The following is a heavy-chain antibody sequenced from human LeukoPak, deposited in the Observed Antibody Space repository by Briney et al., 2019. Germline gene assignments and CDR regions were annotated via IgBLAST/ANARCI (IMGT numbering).Heavy chain of an antibody. V-gene: IGHV3-48*01. Sequence: PGGSLRLSCAASGLSFSNYAMNWVRQAPGKGLEWVSYISGSSAAIYYADSVEGRFTISRDKAKNSLYLQMNSLRAEDTAVYYCARDPSRGYNYYSYMDVWGKGTTVTVSS. D-gene: IGHD6-13*01. CDR1: GLSFSNYA. CDR3: ARDPSRGYNYYSYMDV. CDR2: ISGSSAAI. J-gene: IGHJ6*03.